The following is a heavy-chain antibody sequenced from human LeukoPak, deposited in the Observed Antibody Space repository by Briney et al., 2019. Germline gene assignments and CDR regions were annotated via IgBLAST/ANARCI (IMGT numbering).Heavy chain of an antibody. CDR3: ARESAGIQDLDY. V-gene: IGHV3-7*01. CDR2: IKQDESEE. J-gene: IGHJ4*02. Sequence: GGSLRLSCVFSGFTFSNYWMSWVRQAPGKGLEWVANIKQDESEEHYVDSVKGRFTISRDNAKNSLFLQMNSLRAEDTAVYYCARESAGIQDLDYWGQGTLVTVSS. CDR1: GFTFSNYW.